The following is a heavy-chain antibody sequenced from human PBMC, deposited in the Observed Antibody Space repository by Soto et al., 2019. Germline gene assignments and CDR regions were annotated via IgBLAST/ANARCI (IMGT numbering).Heavy chain of an antibody. V-gene: IGHV1-2*02. J-gene: IGHJ4*02. D-gene: IGHD1-26*01. Sequence: ASVKVSCKASGYTFNAYYIHWVRQAPGQGLEWVGRINPNSGDTTYTQKFEGRVTMTRDTSISTAYLELSGLRSDDTAIYYCAKGRWKLLGPDYWGQGTLVTVSS. CDR1: GYTFNAYY. CDR3: AKGRWKLLGPDY. CDR2: INPNSGDT.